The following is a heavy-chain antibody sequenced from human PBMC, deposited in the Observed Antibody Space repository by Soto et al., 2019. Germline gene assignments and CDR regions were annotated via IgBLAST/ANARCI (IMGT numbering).Heavy chain of an antibody. Sequence: GGSLRLSCADSGFTFSSYWMSWVRQAPGKGLEWVANIKQDGSEEYYVDSVKGRFTISRENAKNSLYLQMNSLRAEDTAVYYCARELRVNDFWSGYPYYFDYWGQGTLVTVSS. J-gene: IGHJ4*02. D-gene: IGHD3-3*01. V-gene: IGHV3-7*01. CDR1: GFTFSSYW. CDR2: IKQDGSEE. CDR3: ARELRVNDFWSGYPYYFDY.